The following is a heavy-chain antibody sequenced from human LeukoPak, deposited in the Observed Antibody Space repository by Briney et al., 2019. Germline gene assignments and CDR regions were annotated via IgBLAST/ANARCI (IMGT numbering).Heavy chain of an antibody. V-gene: IGHV1-46*01. CDR1: GYTFTSYY. CDR3: AREGIVATTGGWFDP. CDR2: INPSGGST. D-gene: IGHD5-12*01. Sequence: ASVKASCKASGYTFTSYYMHWVRQAPGQGLEWMGIINPSGGSTSYAQKFQGRVTMTRDTSTSTVYMELSSLRSEDTAVYYCAREGIVATTGGWFDPWGQGTLVTVSS. J-gene: IGHJ5*02.